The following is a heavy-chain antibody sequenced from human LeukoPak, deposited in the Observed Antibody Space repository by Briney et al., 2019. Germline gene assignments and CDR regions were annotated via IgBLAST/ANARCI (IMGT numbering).Heavy chain of an antibody. V-gene: IGHV4-34*01. J-gene: IGHJ4*02. D-gene: IGHD4-17*01. CDR2: IYHSGST. CDR3: ARGRATVTTLDDY. Sequence: SETLSLTCAVYGGSFSGYYWSWIRQPPGKGLEWIGEIYHSGSTNYNPSLKSRVTISVDTSKNQFSLKLSSVTAADTAVYYCARGRATVTTLDDYWGQGTLVTVSS. CDR1: GGSFSGYY.